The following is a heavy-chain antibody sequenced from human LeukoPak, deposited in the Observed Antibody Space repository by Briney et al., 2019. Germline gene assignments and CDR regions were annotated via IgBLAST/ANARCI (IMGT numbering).Heavy chain of an antibody. V-gene: IGHV3-30*02. CDR2: IRYNGRSK. CDR3: AREPYYDILTGYYPDAFDI. CDR1: GFTFSNHD. D-gene: IGHD3-9*01. Sequence: GGSLRLSCAASGFTFSNHDMHWVRQAPGKGLEWVAFIRYNGRSKYYADSVTGRYTISRDNAKNSLYLQMNSLRAEDTAVYYCAREPYYDILTGYYPDAFDIWGQGTMVTVSS. J-gene: IGHJ3*02.